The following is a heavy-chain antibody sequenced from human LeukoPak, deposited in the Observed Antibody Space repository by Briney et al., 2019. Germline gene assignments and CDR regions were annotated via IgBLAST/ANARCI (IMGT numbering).Heavy chain of an antibody. Sequence: ASVTVSCTASGYTFTSYYMHWVRQAPRQGLEWMGIINPSGGSTSYAQKFQGRVTMTRDTSTSTVYMELSSLRSEDTAVYYCARDLRRVEAFDIWGQGTMVTVSS. CDR1: GYTFTSYY. J-gene: IGHJ3*02. CDR3: ARDLRRVEAFDI. CDR2: INPSGGST. V-gene: IGHV1-46*01.